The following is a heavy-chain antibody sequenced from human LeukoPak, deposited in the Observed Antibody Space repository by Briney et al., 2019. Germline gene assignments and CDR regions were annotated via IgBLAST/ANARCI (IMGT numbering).Heavy chain of an antibody. CDR2: ISGSGGRT. CDR1: GFTFNTYA. Sequence: QPGGSLRLSCAASGFTFNTYAINWVRQAPGKGLEWVSAISGSGGRTYYSDSVKGRFTISRDNSKNTLYLQMNSLRAEDTAVYYCVRDNGGHSDSWGQGTLVTVSS. D-gene: IGHD2-21*01. CDR3: VRDNGGHSDS. V-gene: IGHV3-23*01. J-gene: IGHJ5*01.